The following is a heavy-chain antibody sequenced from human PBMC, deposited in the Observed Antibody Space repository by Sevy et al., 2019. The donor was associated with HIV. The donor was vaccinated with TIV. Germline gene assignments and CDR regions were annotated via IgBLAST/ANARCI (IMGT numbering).Heavy chain of an antibody. D-gene: IGHD5-18*01. CDR2: ISWNCGSI. J-gene: IGHJ6*02. CDR1: GFTFDDYA. V-gene: IGHV3-9*01. CDR3: AKGYRYGLPIQYGMDV. Sequence: GGSLRLSCAASGFTFDDYAIYWVRQAPGKGLEWVSGISWNCGSIGYADSVKGRFTISRDNAKNSLYLQMNSLRPEDTALYYCAKGYRYGLPIQYGMDVWGQGTTVTVSS.